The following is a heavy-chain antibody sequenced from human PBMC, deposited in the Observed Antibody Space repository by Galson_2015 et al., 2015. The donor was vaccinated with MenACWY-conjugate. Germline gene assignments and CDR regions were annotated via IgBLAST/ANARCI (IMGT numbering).Heavy chain of an antibody. D-gene: IGHD1-1*01. V-gene: IGHV3-74*01. CDR3: ARHGGTGTTPHGTTWVF. Sequence: SLRLSCAPSGFIFSNYWMFWVRQAPGKGLMWVSHISSDGSDTTYADSVKGRFTISRDNSKKTLYLQMNSLRVEDTAMYYCARHGGTGTTPHGTTWVFWGQGTPVTVSS. CDR1: GFIFSNYW. CDR2: ISSDGSDT. J-gene: IGHJ4*02.